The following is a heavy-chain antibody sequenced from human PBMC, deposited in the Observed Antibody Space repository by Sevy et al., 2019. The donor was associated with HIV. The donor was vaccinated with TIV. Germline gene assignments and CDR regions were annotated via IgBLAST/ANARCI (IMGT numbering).Heavy chain of an antibody. CDR1: GGSVSSGGHY. J-gene: IGHJ6*02. D-gene: IGHD3-3*02. V-gene: IGHV4-61*08. CDR2: IHYSGNT. Sequence: SETLSLTCTVSGGSVSSGGHYWGWVRQPPGKGLEWIGYIHYSGNTNYNPSLKSLVTISVDTSKEHVSLKLSSVTAADTAVYYCARDRIFAVGFNGMDVWGQGTTVTVSS. CDR3: ARDRIFAVGFNGMDV.